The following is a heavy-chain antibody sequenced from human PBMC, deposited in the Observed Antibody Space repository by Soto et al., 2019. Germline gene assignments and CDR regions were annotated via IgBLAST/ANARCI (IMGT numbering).Heavy chain of an antibody. V-gene: IGHV1-69*06. D-gene: IGHD3-16*01. CDR2: IIPVFNAA. CDR1: GGTFGSHT. J-gene: IGHJ4*02. Sequence: QVQLVQSGAEVKKPGSSVRVSCKVSGGTFGSHTFTWVRQAPGQGLEWMGEIIPVFNAANYAQRFQDRVTITEDRSATTVYLALSRLTSADTATYYCARIEPLTYHNPRGTALDFWGQGALVIVSS. CDR3: ARIEPLTYHNPRGTALDF.